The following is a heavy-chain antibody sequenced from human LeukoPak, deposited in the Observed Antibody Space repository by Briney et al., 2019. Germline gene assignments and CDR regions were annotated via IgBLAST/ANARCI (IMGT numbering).Heavy chain of an antibody. CDR3: ARGRDGYNKGPFDY. V-gene: IGHV6-1*01. J-gene: IGHJ4*02. CDR2: TYYRSEWYN. Sequence: SQTLSLTCAISGDSFSCNSAAWNWIRQSPSRGLEWLGRTYYRSEWYNDYAVSVKGRITINPDTSKNQFSLQLNSVTPEDTAVYYCARGRDGYNKGPFDYWGRGTLVTVSS. CDR1: GDSFSCNSAA. D-gene: IGHD5-24*01.